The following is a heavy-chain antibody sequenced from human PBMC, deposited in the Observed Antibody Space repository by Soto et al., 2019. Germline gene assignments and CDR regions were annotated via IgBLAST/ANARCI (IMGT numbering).Heavy chain of an antibody. CDR3: VKSPGILNGYLDL. Sequence: HPGGSLRLSCAASGFTFNKYAMSWVRQAPGKGLEYVSAISSNGDSTYYADSVKGRFTISRDNSWNTLYLQMSSLRAEDTAVYYCVKSPGILNGYLDLWGQGTLVTVSS. D-gene: IGHD3-9*01. CDR1: GFTFNKYA. CDR2: ISSNGDST. V-gene: IGHV3-64D*06. J-gene: IGHJ5*02.